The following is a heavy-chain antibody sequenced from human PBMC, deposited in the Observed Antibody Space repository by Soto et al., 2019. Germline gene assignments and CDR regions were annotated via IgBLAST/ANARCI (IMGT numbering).Heavy chain of an antibody. D-gene: IGHD3-22*01. CDR1: GYTFTSYY. J-gene: IGHJ6*02. V-gene: IGHV1-46*01. CDR3: VKDRDSNSWHSRDV. Sequence: ASVKVSCKASGYTFTSYYMHWVRQAPGQGLEWMGIINPSGGSTSYAQKFQGRVTMTRDTSTSTVYMELRSLRCDDTAVYYCVKDRDSNSWHSRDVWGPGTTVTVSS. CDR2: INPSGGST.